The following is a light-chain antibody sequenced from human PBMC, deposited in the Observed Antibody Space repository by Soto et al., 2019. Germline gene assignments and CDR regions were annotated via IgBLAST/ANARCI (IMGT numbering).Light chain of an antibody. Sequence: DIQMTQSPSTLSAAVGDRFTITCRASQSISSWLAWYQQKPGKAPKLLIYDASSLESGVPSRFSGSGSGTEFTLTISGLQPDDFATYYCQQYNSYSPLTFGGGTKVDIK. CDR3: QQYNSYSPLT. J-gene: IGKJ4*01. V-gene: IGKV1-5*01. CDR2: DAS. CDR1: QSISSW.